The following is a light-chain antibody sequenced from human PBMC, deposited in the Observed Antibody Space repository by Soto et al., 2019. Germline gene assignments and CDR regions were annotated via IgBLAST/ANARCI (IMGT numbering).Light chain of an antibody. J-gene: IGLJ1*01. CDR1: SSNIGTNA. CDR3: AAWDDSLNGYV. CDR2: NNN. Sequence: QSVLTQPHSASGTPGQRVTISCSGGSSNIGTNAVNWYQQLPGTAPKLLIYNNNQRPSGVPDRFSGSKSGTLASLAISGLQSEDEADYYCAAWDDSLNGYVFGTGTKVTVL. V-gene: IGLV1-44*01.